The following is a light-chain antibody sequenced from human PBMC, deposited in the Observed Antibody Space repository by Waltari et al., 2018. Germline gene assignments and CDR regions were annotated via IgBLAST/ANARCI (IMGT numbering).Light chain of an antibody. CDR1: QSVSSSY. J-gene: IGKJ1*01. Sequence: EIVLKQSPGTLSSSPGERATLSCRASQSVSSSYLAWYQQKPGQAPRLLIYGASSRATGITDRFSGSGSGTDFTLTISRLEPEDFAVYYCQQYGRSPRTFGQGTTVEIK. CDR2: GAS. CDR3: QQYGRSPRT. V-gene: IGKV3-20*01.